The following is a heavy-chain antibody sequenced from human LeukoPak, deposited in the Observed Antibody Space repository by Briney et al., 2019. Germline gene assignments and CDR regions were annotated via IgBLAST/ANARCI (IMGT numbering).Heavy chain of an antibody. CDR2: INWNGGST. Sequence: GGSLGLSCAASGFTFDDYGMSWVRQAPGKGLEWVSGINWNGGSTGYADSVKGRFTISRDNAKNSLYLQMNSLRAEDTALYYCARATRGYSYGPSDYWGQGTLVTVSS. V-gene: IGHV3-20*04. CDR3: ARATRGYSYGPSDY. J-gene: IGHJ4*02. CDR1: GFTFDDYG. D-gene: IGHD5-18*01.